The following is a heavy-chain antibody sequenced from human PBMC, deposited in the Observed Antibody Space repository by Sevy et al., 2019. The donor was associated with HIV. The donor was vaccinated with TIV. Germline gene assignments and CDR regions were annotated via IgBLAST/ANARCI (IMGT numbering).Heavy chain of an antibody. CDR3: AKTYYDSGSYPNSYYGMDV. V-gene: IGHV3-30*18. CDR1: EFTFSSYA. CDR2: ISYDGSNK. J-gene: IGHJ6*02. Sequence: GGSLRLSCAASEFTFSSYAMHWVRQAPGKGLEWVAIISYDGSNKYHAYSVKGRFTISRDNSENTLYLQMYSLRAEDTAVYYCAKTYYDSGSYPNSYYGMDVWGQGTTVTVSS. D-gene: IGHD3-10*01.